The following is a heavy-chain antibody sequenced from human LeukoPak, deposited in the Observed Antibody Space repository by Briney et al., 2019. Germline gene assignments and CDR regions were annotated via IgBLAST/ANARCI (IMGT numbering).Heavy chain of an antibody. CDR1: GFTFISYN. Sequence: GGSLRLSCAASGFTFISYNINWVRQAPGKGLDWVSSISSTSSYIYYADSVKGRFTISIDNAKNSLYLQMNGLRAEDTAVYYCARASVRSGSYKGGSAYCGQGTLVTVSS. CDR3: ARASVRSGSYKGGSAY. D-gene: IGHD6-19*01. V-gene: IGHV3-21*01. J-gene: IGHJ4*02. CDR2: ISSTSSYI.